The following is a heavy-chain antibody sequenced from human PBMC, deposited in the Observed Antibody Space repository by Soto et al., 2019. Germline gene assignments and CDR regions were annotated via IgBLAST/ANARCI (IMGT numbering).Heavy chain of an antibody. CDR3: ARGYCSSTSCYAGAFDI. Sequence: EVQLVESGGGLAQPGGSLRLSCAASGFTFSSYWMSWVRQAPGKGLEWVANIKQDGSERTYVDSVKGRFTISRDNAKNSLYLQMNSLRAEDTAVYYCARGYCSSTSCYAGAFDIWGQGTMVTVSS. J-gene: IGHJ3*02. D-gene: IGHD2-2*01. CDR2: IKQDGSER. V-gene: IGHV3-7*05. CDR1: GFTFSSYW.